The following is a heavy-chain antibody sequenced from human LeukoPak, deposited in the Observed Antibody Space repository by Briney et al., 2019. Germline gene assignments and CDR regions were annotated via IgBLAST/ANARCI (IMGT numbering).Heavy chain of an antibody. V-gene: IGHV4-31*03. CDR3: ARQSIVATTLDY. CDR1: GGSISSGGYY. Sequence: PSETLSLTCTVSGGSISSGGYYRSWIRQHPGKGPEWIGYIYYSGSTYYNPSLKSRVTISVDTSRNQFSLKLSSVTAADTAVYYCARQSIVATTLDYWGQGTLVTVSS. J-gene: IGHJ4*02. D-gene: IGHD5-12*01. CDR2: IYYSGST.